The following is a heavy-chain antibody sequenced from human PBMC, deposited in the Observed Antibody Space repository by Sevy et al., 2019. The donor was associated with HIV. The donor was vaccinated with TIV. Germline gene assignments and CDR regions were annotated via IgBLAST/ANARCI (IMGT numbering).Heavy chain of an antibody. Sequence: GGSLRLSCAASGFTFSSYGMHWVRQAPGKGLEWVAVIKYDGSDKFYADSVKGGFTMSRDNSKNTVYLQMNSLGPEDAAVYYCAKDLLGDYYDSSGVLDYWGQGTLVTVSS. D-gene: IGHD3-22*01. J-gene: IGHJ4*02. CDR2: IKYDGSDK. V-gene: IGHV3-30*18. CDR3: AKDLLGDYYDSSGVLDY. CDR1: GFTFSSYG.